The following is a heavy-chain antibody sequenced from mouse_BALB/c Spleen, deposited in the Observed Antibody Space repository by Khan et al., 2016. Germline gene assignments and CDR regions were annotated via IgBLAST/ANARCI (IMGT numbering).Heavy chain of an antibody. CDR2: IYPYNGGT. CDR1: GYTFTDYN. V-gene: IGHV1S29*02. Sequence: VQLQQPGPELVKPGASVKISCKASGYTFTDYNMHWVKQSHGKSLEWIGYIYPYNGGTGYNQKFKSKATLTVDNYSSTAYMELRSLTSEDSAVYYCARVGLLLYSMDYWGQGPSVTVSS. J-gene: IGHJ4*01. CDR3: ARVGLLLYSMDY. D-gene: IGHD1-1*01.